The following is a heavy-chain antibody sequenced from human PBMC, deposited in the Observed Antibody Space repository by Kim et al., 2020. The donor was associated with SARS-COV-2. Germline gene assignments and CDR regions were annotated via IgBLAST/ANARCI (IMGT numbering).Heavy chain of an antibody. D-gene: IGHD3-22*01. J-gene: IGHJ5*02. CDR1: GYSISSGYY. CDR2: IYHSGST. CDR3: ARVGRYDSSGS. Sequence: SETLSLTCTVSGYSISSGYYWGWIRQPPGKGLEWIGTIYHSGSTDYNPSLKRRVTISVDTSKNQFSLKLSSVTAADTAVYYCARVGRYDSSGSWGQGTPVHVSS. V-gene: IGHV4-38-2*02.